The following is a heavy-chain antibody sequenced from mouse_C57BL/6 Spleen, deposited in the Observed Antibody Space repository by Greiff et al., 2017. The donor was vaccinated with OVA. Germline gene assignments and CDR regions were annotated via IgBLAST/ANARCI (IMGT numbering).Heavy chain of an antibody. CDR2: IDPSDSYT. D-gene: IGHD1-1*01. J-gene: IGHJ4*01. V-gene: IGHV1-50*01. Sequence: QVQLQQPGAELVKPGASVKLSCKASGYTFTSYWMQWVKQRPGQGLEWIGEIDPSDSYTNYNQKFKGKATLTVDTSSSTAYMQLSSLTAEDSAVYYCARGKNLRAMDYWGQGTSVTVSS. CDR1: GYTFTSYW. CDR3: ARGKNLRAMDY.